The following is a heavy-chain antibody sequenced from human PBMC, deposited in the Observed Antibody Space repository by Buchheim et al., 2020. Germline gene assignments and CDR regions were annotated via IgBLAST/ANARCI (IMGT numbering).Heavy chain of an antibody. CDR2: ISYDGSNK. CDR3: GRDGGALYYDSSGTSAFFDY. D-gene: IGHD3-22*01. CDR1: GFTFSSYA. J-gene: IGHJ4*02. V-gene: IGHV3-30*04. Sequence: QVQLVESGGGVVQPGRSLRLSCAASGFTFSSYAMHWVRQAPGKGLEWVAVISYDGSNKYYADSVKGRFTISRDNSKNTLYLQMNSLRAEDTAVYYCGRDGGALYYDSSGTSAFFDYWGQGTL.